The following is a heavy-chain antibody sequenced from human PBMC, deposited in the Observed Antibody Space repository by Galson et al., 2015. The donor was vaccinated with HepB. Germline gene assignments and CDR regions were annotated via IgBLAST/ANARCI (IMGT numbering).Heavy chain of an antibody. Sequence: SLRLSCAASGFTFSGSAMHWVRQASGKGLEWVGRIRSKANSYATAYAASVKGRFTISRDDSKNTAYLQMNSLKTEDTAVYYCTLPTPYDFFDGPSPYYYYYYMDVWGKGTTVTVSS. D-gene: IGHD3/OR15-3a*01. V-gene: IGHV3-73*01. CDR1: GFTFSGSA. CDR3: TLPTPYDFFDGPSPYYYYYYMDV. J-gene: IGHJ6*03. CDR2: IRSKANSYAT.